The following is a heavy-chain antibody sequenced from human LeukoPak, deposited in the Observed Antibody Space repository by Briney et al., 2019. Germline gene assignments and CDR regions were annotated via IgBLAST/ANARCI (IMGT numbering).Heavy chain of an antibody. Sequence: PEGSLRLSCAASGFTFSSYGMHWVRQAPGKGLEWVAVISYDGSNKYYADSVKGRFTISRDNSKNTLYLQMNSLRAEDTAVYYCAKDSSGMYSSSWFNWFDPWGQGTLVTVSS. J-gene: IGHJ5*02. CDR3: AKDSSGMYSSSWFNWFDP. CDR2: ISYDGSNK. V-gene: IGHV3-30*18. CDR1: GFTFSSYG. D-gene: IGHD2-2*01.